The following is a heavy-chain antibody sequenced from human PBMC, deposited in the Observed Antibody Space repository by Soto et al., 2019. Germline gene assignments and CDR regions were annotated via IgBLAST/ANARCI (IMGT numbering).Heavy chain of an antibody. CDR1: GGTFSSYT. CDR2: IIPILGIA. J-gene: IGHJ3*02. V-gene: IGHV1-69*02. CDR3: ASPPVADVAFDI. D-gene: IGHD6-19*01. Sequence: QVQLVQSGAEVKKPGSSVKVSCKASGGTFSSYTISWVRQAPGQGLEWMGRIIPILGIAKYAQKFQGRVTINADQSKSNTFMELGSLRSEDTAVYYCASPPVADVAFDIWGQGTMVTVSS.